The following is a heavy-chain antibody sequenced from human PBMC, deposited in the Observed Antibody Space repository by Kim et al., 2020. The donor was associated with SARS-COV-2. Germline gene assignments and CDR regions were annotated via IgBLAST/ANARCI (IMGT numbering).Heavy chain of an antibody. CDR1: GGSISNYY. J-gene: IGHJ6*02. V-gene: IGHV4-59*01. D-gene: IGHD6-19*01. Sequence: SETLSLSCTVSGGSISNYYWSWIRQPPGKGLEWIGYIYYSGSTNYNPSLKSRVTISVDTSKNQSSLKLSSVTAADTAVYYCARVGSSGWHYYYYGMDVWGQGTTVTVSS. CDR3: ARVGSSGWHYYYYGMDV. CDR2: IYYSGST.